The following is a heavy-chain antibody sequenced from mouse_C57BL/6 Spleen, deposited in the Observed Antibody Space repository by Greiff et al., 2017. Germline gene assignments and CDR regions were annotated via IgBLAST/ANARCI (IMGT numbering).Heavy chain of an antibody. Sequence: QVQLQQSGAELVRPVASVTLSCKASGYTFTDYEMHWVKQTPVHGLEWIGAIDPETGGTAYNQKFKGKAILTADKSSSTAYMELRSLTSEDSAVYYCTRRDYSNYGGVDFDYWGQGTTLTVSS. CDR1: GYTFTDYE. D-gene: IGHD2-5*01. CDR2: IDPETGGT. V-gene: IGHV1-15*01. CDR3: TRRDYSNYGGVDFDY. J-gene: IGHJ2*01.